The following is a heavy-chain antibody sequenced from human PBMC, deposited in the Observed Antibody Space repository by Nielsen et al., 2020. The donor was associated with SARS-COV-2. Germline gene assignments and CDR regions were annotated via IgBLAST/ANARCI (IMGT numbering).Heavy chain of an antibody. CDR1: GGSFSGYY. Sequence: SETLSLTCAVYGGSFSGYYWSWIRQPPGKGLEWIGEINHSGSTNYNPSLKSRVTISVDTSKNQFSLKLSSVTAADTAVYYCARRSYGSANERWGQGTLVTVSS. CDR2: INHSGST. CDR3: ARRSYGSANER. V-gene: IGHV4-34*01. D-gene: IGHD3-10*01. J-gene: IGHJ4*02.